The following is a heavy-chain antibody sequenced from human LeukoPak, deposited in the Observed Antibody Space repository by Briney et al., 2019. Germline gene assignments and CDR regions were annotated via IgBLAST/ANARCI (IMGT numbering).Heavy chain of an antibody. V-gene: IGHV3-30*18. D-gene: IGHD6-19*01. CDR2: ISYDGSNK. CDR3: AKVRSGWYGNYFDY. CDR1: GFTFSSYG. J-gene: IGHJ4*02. Sequence: GGSLRLSCAASGFTFSSYGMHWVRQAPGKGLEWVAVISYDGSNKYYADSVEGRFTISRDNSKNTLYLQMNSLRAEDTAVYYCAKVRSGWYGNYFDYWGQGTLVTVSS.